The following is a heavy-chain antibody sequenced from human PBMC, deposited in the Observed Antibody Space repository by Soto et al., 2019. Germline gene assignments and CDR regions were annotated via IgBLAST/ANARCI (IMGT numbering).Heavy chain of an antibody. CDR3: ARDVGYDYIWGTLNWFDP. J-gene: IGHJ5*02. CDR1: GYTFTGYY. CDR2: INPNSGGT. D-gene: IGHD3-16*01. Sequence: ASVKVSCKASGYTFTGYYMHWVRQAPGQGLEWMGWINPNSGGTNYAQKFQGWVTMTRDTSISTAYMELSRLRSDDTAVYYCARDVGYDYIWGTLNWFDPWGQGTLVTVSS. V-gene: IGHV1-2*04.